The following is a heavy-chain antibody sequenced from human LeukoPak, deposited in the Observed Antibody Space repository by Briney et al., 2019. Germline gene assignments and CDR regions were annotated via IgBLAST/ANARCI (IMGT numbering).Heavy chain of an antibody. D-gene: IGHD5-24*01. J-gene: IGHJ4*02. CDR2: IYYSGST. V-gene: IGHV4-59*01. CDR3: ARGKMATILGY. CDR1: GGSISSYY. Sequence: SKTLSLTCTVSGGSISSYYWSWIRQPPGKGLEWIGYIYYSGSTNYNPSLKSRVTISVDTSKNQFSLKLSSVTAADTAVYYCARGKMATILGYWGQGTLVTVSS.